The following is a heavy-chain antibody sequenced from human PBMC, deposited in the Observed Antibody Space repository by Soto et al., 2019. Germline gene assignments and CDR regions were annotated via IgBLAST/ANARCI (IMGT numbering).Heavy chain of an antibody. V-gene: IGHV3-23*01. Sequence: GSLRRAGSASGFTFSSYAMSWVRQAPGKGLEWVSAISGSGGSTYYADSVKGRFTISRDNSKNTLYLQMNSLRAEDTAVYYCAKRRQLALFDYWGQGTLVTVYS. CDR3: AKRRQLALFDY. D-gene: IGHD6-6*01. J-gene: IGHJ4*02. CDR1: GFTFSSYA. CDR2: ISGSGGST.